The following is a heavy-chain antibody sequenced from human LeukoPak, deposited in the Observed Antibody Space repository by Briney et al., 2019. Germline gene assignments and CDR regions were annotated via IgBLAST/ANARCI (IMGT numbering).Heavy chain of an antibody. D-gene: IGHD1-1*01. V-gene: IGHV3-23*01. J-gene: IGHJ4*02. CDR2: ISGSGDNI. CDR1: GFTFNRNA. Sequence: PGGSLTLSCVASGFTFNRNAMTWVRQAPGKGLEWVSTISGSGDNINDAESVKGRFTISRDNSKNTVYLQMSSLRAEDTALYYCARDLNTPGLHWKIYFDYWGQGTLVTVSS. CDR3: ARDLNTPGLHWKIYFDY.